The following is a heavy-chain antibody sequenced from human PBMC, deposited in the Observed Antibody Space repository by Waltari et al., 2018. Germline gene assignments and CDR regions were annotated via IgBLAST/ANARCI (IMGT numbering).Heavy chain of an antibody. J-gene: IGHJ4*01. D-gene: IGHD2-21*01. CDR3: ARYGEVPASYFFDH. Sequence: QVQLHPWGAGQLKPSETLSLTCAVSGESFLGSFWSWVRQSPGKGLEWLGSIHYSGSTNYNPTLESRLSLSVDTTKKQFSLKLTSVTAADAALYFCARYGEVPASYFFDHWGQGTLVTVSS. CDR1: GESFLGSF. CDR2: IHYSGST. V-gene: IGHV4-34*01.